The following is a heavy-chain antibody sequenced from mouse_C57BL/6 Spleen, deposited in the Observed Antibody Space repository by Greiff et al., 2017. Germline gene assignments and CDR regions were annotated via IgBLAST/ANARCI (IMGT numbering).Heavy chain of an antibody. CDR2: IDPATGDS. V-gene: IGHV14-3*01. CDR3: ARTDY. Sequence: VQLQQSVAELVRPGASVTLSCTASGFTITNTYMHWVKQTPVHGLEWIGRIDPATGDSNSAPKFQGKATITADTSSNTAYLQLSSLTSEDTAIDYCARTDYWGQGTTLTVSS. J-gene: IGHJ2*01. CDR1: GFTITNTY.